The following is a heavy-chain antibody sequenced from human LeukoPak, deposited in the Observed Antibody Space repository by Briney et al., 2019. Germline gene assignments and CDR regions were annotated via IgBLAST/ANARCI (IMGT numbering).Heavy chain of an antibody. J-gene: IGHJ5*02. D-gene: IGHD1-26*01. CDR2: IVVASGNT. V-gene: IGHV1-58*02. Sequence: SVKVSCKASGFTFSNSAMQWVRQARGQRLEWIGWIVVASGNTKYAQKFQERVTITRDMSTSTAYMELSSLRPEDTAVYYCARELSGSYVNNWFDPWGQGTLVTVSS. CDR3: ARELSGSYVNNWFDP. CDR1: GFTFSNSA.